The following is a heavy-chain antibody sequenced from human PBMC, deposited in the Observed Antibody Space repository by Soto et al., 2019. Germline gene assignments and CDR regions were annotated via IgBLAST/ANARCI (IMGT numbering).Heavy chain of an antibody. V-gene: IGHV3-21*01. D-gene: IGHD2-8*02. Sequence: EVQVVESGGGLVKPGGSLRLACTASVFTFDTYTMNWLRQAPGRGLEWVSSISATTTYKYYAASVEGRFTISRDNAKNSLYLQTNSLGAEDTAVYYCARGSASKSGHLWYFDLWGRGTLVTVSS. J-gene: IGHJ2*01. CDR1: VFTFDTYT. CDR3: ARGSASKSGHLWYFDL. CDR2: ISATTTYK.